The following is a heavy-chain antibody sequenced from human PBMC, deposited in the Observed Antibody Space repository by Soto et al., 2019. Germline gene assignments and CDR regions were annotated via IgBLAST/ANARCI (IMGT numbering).Heavy chain of an antibody. J-gene: IGHJ5*02. Sequence: GESRKISGSVAGYSCTRYWTSRVRQMPGKGLEWMGRIDPSDSYTNYSPSFQGHVTISADKSISTAYLQWSSLKASDTAMYYCARLTMVRGVPNWFDPWGQGTLVTVSS. CDR3: ARLTMVRGVPNWFDP. D-gene: IGHD3-10*01. CDR2: IDPSDSYT. V-gene: IGHV5-10-1*01. CDR1: GYSCTRYW.